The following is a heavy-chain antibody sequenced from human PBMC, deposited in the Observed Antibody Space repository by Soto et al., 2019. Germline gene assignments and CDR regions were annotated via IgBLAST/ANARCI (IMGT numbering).Heavy chain of an antibody. CDR1: GFTFSVYS. CDR2: MTSDMKTI. D-gene: IGHD6-19*01. Sequence: EVQLVESGGGLVQPGGSLRLSCAASGFTFSVYSMNWIRQAPGKGLQWVSYMTSDMKTIHYADSVQGRFTISRDNAKNLVYLQMTSLRDEDTAVYYCARSVEGNFDYWGQGALVTVSS. V-gene: IGHV3-48*02. CDR3: ARSVEGNFDY. J-gene: IGHJ4*02.